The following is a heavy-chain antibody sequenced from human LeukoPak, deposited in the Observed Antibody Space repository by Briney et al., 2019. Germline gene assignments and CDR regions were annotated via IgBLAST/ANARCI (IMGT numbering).Heavy chain of an antibody. V-gene: IGHV4-59*12. Sequence: SETLSLTCSVSAGSISTYYWTWVRQPPGKGLEWIGYIYYTGSTNYNPSLKSRVSISVDTSKNQFSLKLSSVTAADTAVYYCARGKNTYYYYMDVWGKGTTVTVSS. CDR1: AGSISTYY. J-gene: IGHJ6*03. CDR3: ARGKNTYYYYMDV. CDR2: IYYTGST.